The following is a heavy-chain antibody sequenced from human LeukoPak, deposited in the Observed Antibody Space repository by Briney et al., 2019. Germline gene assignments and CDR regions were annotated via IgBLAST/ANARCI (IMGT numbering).Heavy chain of an antibody. CDR3: AKYAVREIFFGDY. V-gene: IGHV3-23*01. J-gene: IGHJ4*02. CDR2: ISAGATRT. CDR1: GFNFRNYA. D-gene: IGHD3-3*01. Sequence: PGGSLRLSCAASGFNFRNYAMAWIRQAPGKGLEWVSGISAGATRTYYAASVRGRFTISRDNPQNTLYLHMNSLRAEDTAVYYCAKYAVREIFFGDYWGQGTLVAVSS.